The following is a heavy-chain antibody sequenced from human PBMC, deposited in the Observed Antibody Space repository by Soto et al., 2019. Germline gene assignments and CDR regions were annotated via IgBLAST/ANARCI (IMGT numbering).Heavy chain of an antibody. CDR3: AADYYDSSGYYLTNAFDI. CDR1: GFTFTSSA. CDR2: IVVGSGNT. Sequence: SVKVSCKASGFTFTSSAVQWVRQARGQRLEWIGWIVVGSGNTNYAQKFQERVTITRDMSTSTAYMELSSLRSEDTAVYYCAADYYDSSGYYLTNAFDIWGQGTMVTVSS. V-gene: IGHV1-58*01. D-gene: IGHD3-22*01. J-gene: IGHJ3*02.